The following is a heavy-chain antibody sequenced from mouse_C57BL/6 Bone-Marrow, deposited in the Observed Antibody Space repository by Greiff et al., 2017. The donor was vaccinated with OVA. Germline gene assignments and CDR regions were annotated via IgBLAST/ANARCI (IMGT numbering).Heavy chain of an antibody. V-gene: IGHV1-69*01. CDR2: IDPSDSYT. CDR3: AKGGSSIDY. Sequence: QVQLQQPGAELVMPGASVKLSCKASGYTFTSYWMHWVKQRPGQGLEWIGEIDPSDSYTNYNQKFKGKSTLTVDKSSSTAYMQLSSLTSEDSAVYYCAKGGSSIDYWGQGTTLTVSS. J-gene: IGHJ2*01. CDR1: GYTFTSYW.